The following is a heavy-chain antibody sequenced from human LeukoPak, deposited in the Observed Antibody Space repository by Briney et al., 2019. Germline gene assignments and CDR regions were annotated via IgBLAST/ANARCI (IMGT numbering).Heavy chain of an antibody. Sequence: SVKVSCKASGGTFRSHTINWVRQAPGQGPEWMGGIIPVFTTTKYAQKFQGRVTITTDESTSTAYMKMSSLRSEDTAVYYCASTLYHSNGWYYFDYWGQGTLVTVSS. CDR3: ASTLYHSNGWYYFDY. D-gene: IGHD6-19*01. CDR2: IIPVFTTT. J-gene: IGHJ4*02. V-gene: IGHV1-69*05. CDR1: GGTFRSHT.